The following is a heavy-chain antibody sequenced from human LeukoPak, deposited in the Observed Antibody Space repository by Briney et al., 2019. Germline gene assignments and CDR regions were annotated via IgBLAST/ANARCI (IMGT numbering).Heavy chain of an antibody. Sequence: ASGKVSCKASEYTFTRYALHWVRQAPRQRLEWMGWVNAGNGKTKYSQKFQARVTITRDTSASAAYMELNSLRSEDTAVYYCARSSYDFLTGSPLLNSFDYWGQGTLVTVSS. D-gene: IGHD3-9*01. CDR3: ARSSYDFLTGSPLLNSFDY. CDR2: VNAGNGKT. J-gene: IGHJ4*02. CDR1: EYTFTRYA. V-gene: IGHV1-3*01.